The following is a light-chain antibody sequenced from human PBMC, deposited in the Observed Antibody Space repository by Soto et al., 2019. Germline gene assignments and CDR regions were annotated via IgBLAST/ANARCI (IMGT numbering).Light chain of an antibody. CDR3: QQRKNWPPIT. Sequence: EIALTQSPATLSLSPGETATLSCRASQTVDKFLAWYQQRPGQPPRLLIFDSSNRATGVPVRFSGSGSETVFTLTIGSLEPEDSAVYYCQQRKNWPPITFGQGTRLEIK. V-gene: IGKV3-11*01. J-gene: IGKJ5*01. CDR2: DSS. CDR1: QTVDKF.